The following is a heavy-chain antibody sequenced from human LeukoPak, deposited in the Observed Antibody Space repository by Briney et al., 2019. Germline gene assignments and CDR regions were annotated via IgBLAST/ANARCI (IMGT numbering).Heavy chain of an antibody. CDR3: ARDGADRMITFGGVIVLDY. J-gene: IGHJ4*02. Sequence: GGSLRLSCAASGFTFSSYSMNWVRQAPGKGLEWVSSISSSSSYIYYADSVKGRFTISRDNAKNSLYLQMNSLRAEDTAVYYCARDGADRMITFGGVIVLDYWGQGTLVTVSS. CDR2: ISSSSSYI. V-gene: IGHV3-21*01. CDR1: GFTFSSYS. D-gene: IGHD3-16*02.